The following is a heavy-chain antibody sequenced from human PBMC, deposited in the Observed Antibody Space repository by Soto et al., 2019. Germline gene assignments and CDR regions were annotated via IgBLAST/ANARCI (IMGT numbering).Heavy chain of an antibody. J-gene: IGHJ6*02. CDR1: GVTFSDYY. CDR2: ISGGSSDT. Sequence: KPGGSLRLSCAASGVTFSDYYMNWIRQAPGKGLEWLSYISGGSSDTNYADSVKGRFTISRDNAKNSLYLQMNSLRVEDTTVYYCVREARLADVWGQGTAVTVS. V-gene: IGHV3-11*06. D-gene: IGHD6-25*01. CDR3: VREARLADV.